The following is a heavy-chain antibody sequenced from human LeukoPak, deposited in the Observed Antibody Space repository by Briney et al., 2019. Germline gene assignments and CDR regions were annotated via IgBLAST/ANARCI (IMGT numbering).Heavy chain of an antibody. D-gene: IGHD1-14*01. CDR1: GFTFSNYA. Sequence: GGSLRLSYAASGFTFSNYAMSWVRQAPGKGLEWVSTISGGGGSTYYADSVKGRFTISRDNSKSTLYLQMNSLRAEDAAVYYCAKTIVPTRNYDYYYGMDVWGQGTTVTVSS. CDR2: ISGGGGST. CDR3: AKTIVPTRNYDYYYGMDV. V-gene: IGHV3-23*01. J-gene: IGHJ6*02.